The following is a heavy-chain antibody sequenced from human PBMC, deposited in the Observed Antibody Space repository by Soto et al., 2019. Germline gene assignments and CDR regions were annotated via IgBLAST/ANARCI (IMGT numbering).Heavy chain of an antibody. CDR2: INHSGST. Sequence: SETLSLTCAVYGGSFIGYYWSWIRQPPGKGLEWIGEINHSGSTNYNPSLKSRVTISVDTSKNQFSLKLSSVTAADTAVYYCARVRSSGWHRRLTLILDYWGQGTLVTVSS. CDR1: GGSFIGYY. CDR3: ARVRSSGWHRRLTLILDY. D-gene: IGHD6-19*01. V-gene: IGHV4-34*01. J-gene: IGHJ4*02.